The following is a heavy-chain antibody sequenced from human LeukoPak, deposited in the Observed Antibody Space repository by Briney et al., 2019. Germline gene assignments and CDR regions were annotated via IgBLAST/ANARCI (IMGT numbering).Heavy chain of an antibody. CDR1: GFTFSSAW. J-gene: IGHJ4*02. CDR3: AAGTPVDF. Sequence: PGGSLRLSCSASGFTFSSAWMNWVRQAPGRGLEWVGRIKAKAEDDTTDYAASVKGRFTISRDDSNNMQYLQMDSLSSEDTAVYFCAAGTPVDFWGQGALVTVSS. V-gene: IGHV3-15*01. D-gene: IGHD2-15*01. CDR2: IKAKAEDDTT.